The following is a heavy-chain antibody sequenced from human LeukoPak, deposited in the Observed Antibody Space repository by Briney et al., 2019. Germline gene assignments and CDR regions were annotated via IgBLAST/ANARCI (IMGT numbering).Heavy chain of an antibody. D-gene: IGHD5-12*01. CDR1: GFTFSSYS. J-gene: IGHJ4*02. Sequence: PGGSLRLSCAASGFTFSSYSMNWVRQAPGKGLEWASSISSSRSYMYYADSVKGRFTISRDNAKNSLYLQMNSLRAEDTAVYYCARALGYIGVGFDYWGQGTLVTVSS. CDR3: ARALGYIGVGFDY. CDR2: ISSSRSYM. V-gene: IGHV3-21*01.